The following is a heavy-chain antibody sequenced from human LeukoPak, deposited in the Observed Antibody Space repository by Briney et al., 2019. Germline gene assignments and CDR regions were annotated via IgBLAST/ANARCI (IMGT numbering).Heavy chain of an antibody. CDR3: AKVPRQHDNWFDP. V-gene: IGHV3-48*01. J-gene: IGHJ5*02. D-gene: IGHD3-9*01. Sequence: GGSLRLSCAASGFTFSSHSMNWVRQAPGKGLEWISYISSDSTIIHYADSVKGRFTISRDDAKSSPYLQMNSLRAEDTAIYYCAKVPRQHDNWFDPWGQGTLVTVSS. CDR1: GFTFSSHS. CDR2: ISSDSTII.